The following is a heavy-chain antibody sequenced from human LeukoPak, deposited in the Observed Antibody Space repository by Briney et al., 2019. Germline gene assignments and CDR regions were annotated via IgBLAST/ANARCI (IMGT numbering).Heavy chain of an antibody. V-gene: IGHV4-59*01. D-gene: IGHD6-19*01. CDR1: GGSISSYY. Sequence: SETLPLTCTVSGGSISSYYWSWIRQPPGKGLEWIGYIYYSGSTNYNPSLKSRVTISVDTSKNQFSLKLTSVTAADTAVYYCVRHTTSGWYQVVYWGQGTLVTVSS. CDR3: VRHTTSGWYQVVY. J-gene: IGHJ4*02. CDR2: IYYSGST.